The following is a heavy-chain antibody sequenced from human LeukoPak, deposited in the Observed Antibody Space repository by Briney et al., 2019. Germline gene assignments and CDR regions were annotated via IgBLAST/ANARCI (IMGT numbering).Heavy chain of an antibody. Sequence: PSETLSLTCTVSGGSINNFYWSWIRQPPGKGLQYIGYIQYSGSTNYNPSLKSRVTISVDTSKNQFSLKLSSVTAADTAVYYCARYYDRSGYWSTPHFDYWGQGTLVTVSS. CDR3: ARYYDRSGYWSTPHFDY. D-gene: IGHD3-22*01. CDR1: GGSINNFY. J-gene: IGHJ4*02. CDR2: IQYSGST. V-gene: IGHV4-59*01.